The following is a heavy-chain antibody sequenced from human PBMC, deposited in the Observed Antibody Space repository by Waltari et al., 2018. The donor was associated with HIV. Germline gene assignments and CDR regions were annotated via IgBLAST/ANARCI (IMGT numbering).Heavy chain of an antibody. CDR2: INSEGSST. Sequence: EVQLVESGGGLVQPGGSLRLSCAASGFPFSPYWLHSVRQAPGKGLVWVSRINSEGSSTNYADSVKGRFTISRDNAKNTVYLQMNSLRAEDTALYYCASLYNYVWGSPPPFDYWGQGTLVTVSS. V-gene: IGHV3-74*01. J-gene: IGHJ4*02. CDR1: GFPFSPYW. D-gene: IGHD3-16*01. CDR3: ASLYNYVWGSPPPFDY.